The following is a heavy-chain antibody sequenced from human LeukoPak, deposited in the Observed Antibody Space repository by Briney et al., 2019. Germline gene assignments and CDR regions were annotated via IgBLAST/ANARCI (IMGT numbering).Heavy chain of an antibody. Sequence: ASETLSLTCTVSNGSISSYYWGWIRQPPRKRLGWIGYMYHTGTTTKYNPSPPSPGSLSADTTKYQVSLRLTAVTAADTAVYYCVLFPLSWRWSGFYFYHWGQGTLVSVSS. CDR2: MYHTGTTT. J-gene: IGHJ4*02. D-gene: IGHD2-21*01. CDR1: NGSISSYY. CDR3: VLFPLSWRWSGFYFYH. V-gene: IGHV4-59*01.